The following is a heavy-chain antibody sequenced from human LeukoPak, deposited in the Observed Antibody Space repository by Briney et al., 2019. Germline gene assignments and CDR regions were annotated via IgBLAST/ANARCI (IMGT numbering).Heavy chain of an antibody. CDR2: ISAYNGNT. CDR1: GYTFTNYG. D-gene: IGHD3-10*01. Sequence: RASVKVSCKASGYTFTNYGFTWVRQAPGQGLEWMGWISAYNGNTNYAQQFQGRVTMTTDTSTSTAYMELRSLRSDDTAVYYCARDLAGDYGDYSGQGTLVTVSS. CDR3: ARDLAGDYGDY. V-gene: IGHV1-18*01. J-gene: IGHJ4*02.